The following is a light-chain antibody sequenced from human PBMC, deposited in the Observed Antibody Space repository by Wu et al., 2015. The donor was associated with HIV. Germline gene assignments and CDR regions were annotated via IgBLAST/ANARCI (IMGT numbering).Light chain of an antibody. CDR1: QDIFTY. CDR2: DAS. V-gene: IGKV1-13*02. J-gene: IGKJ5*01. CDR3: QQLNSFPLT. Sequence: AIQLTQFPSSLSASIGDRVNITCRASQDIFTYLAWYQQTPGKAPRVLIYDASTLQSGVSSRFSGSGSGADFTLTISGLQREDFAVLFCQQLNSFPLTFGQGSRLEI.